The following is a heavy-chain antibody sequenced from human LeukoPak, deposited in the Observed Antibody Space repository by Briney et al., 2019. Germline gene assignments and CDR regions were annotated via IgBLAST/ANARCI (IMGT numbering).Heavy chain of an antibody. Sequence: SETLSLTCAVSGGSISSGGSSWSWIRQPPGKGLEWIGYIYHSGSTYYNPSLKSRVTISVDRSKNQFSLKLSSVTAADTAVYYCARGGCSGGSCYYHWYFDLWGRGTLVTVSS. D-gene: IGHD2-15*01. J-gene: IGHJ2*01. V-gene: IGHV4-30-2*01. CDR3: ARGGCSGGSCYYHWYFDL. CDR2: IYHSGST. CDR1: GGSISSGGSS.